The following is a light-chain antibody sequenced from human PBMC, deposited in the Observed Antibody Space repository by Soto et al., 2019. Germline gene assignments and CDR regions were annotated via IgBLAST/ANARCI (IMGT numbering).Light chain of an antibody. CDR1: QSISSY. Sequence: DIQMTQSPSSLSASVGDRVTISCRASQSISSYVNWYQQKPGEAPKLLVHSASTLQSGVPSRFSGSGSGTDFTLTISSLQPEDFATYYCQQSYSSIRTFGQGTRVEIK. CDR2: SAS. CDR3: QQSYSSIRT. V-gene: IGKV1-39*01. J-gene: IGKJ1*01.